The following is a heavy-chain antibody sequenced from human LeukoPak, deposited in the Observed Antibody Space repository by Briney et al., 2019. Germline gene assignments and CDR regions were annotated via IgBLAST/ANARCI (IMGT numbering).Heavy chain of an antibody. CDR2: IHHSGST. CDR1: GYSISSGYY. Sequence: SETLSLTCTVSGYSISSGYYWGWIRQPPGKGLEWIGSIHHSGSTYYKSSLKSRVTISVDTSKNQFSLKLSSVTAADTAVYYCARQYQWLARPFHMDVWGKGTTVTISS. D-gene: IGHD6-19*01. V-gene: IGHV4-38-2*02. J-gene: IGHJ6*03. CDR3: ARQYQWLARPFHMDV.